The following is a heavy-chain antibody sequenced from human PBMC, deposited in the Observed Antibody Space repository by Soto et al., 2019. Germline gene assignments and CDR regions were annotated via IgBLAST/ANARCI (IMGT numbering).Heavy chain of an antibody. J-gene: IGHJ4*02. Sequence: SETLSLTCRVSGGSMSGYYWSWIRQAPGKGLEWIGYVYYTGSTNNNPSLRSRVTISVDTSNKQFSLSLRLVTAADTAVYFCARSIAVPGSHIDHWGQGIRVTVSS. CDR3: ARSIAVPGSHIDH. D-gene: IGHD6-19*01. V-gene: IGHV4-59*01. CDR2: VYYTGST. CDR1: GGSMSGYY.